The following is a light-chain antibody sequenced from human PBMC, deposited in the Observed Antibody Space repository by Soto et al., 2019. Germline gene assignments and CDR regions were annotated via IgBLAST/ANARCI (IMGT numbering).Light chain of an antibody. V-gene: IGKV1-5*01. J-gene: IGKJ1*01. CDR1: QTIRRW. CDR3: QRYNSDPWT. CDR2: DAS. Sequence: DIAMTQSPSTLSASVGDRVTITCRASQTIRRWLAWYQQRPGKAPKVLIYDASTLESGVPARFSGSGSETEFTRTISSLQPEDSATYYCQRYNSDPWTFGQGTKVEIK.